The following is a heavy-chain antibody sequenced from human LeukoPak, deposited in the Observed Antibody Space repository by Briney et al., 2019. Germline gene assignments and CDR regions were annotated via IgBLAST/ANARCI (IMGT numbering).Heavy chain of an antibody. Sequence: PGGSLRLFCAACGFTLRDSGMHWVRQAPGKGREGVAGIWYSGSSNYYADSVKGRFTISRDNSKNTLYLQMNSLREEDTAVYYRAKDASQVREVLAYYFDSWGQGTLVTVSS. CDR2: IWYSGSSN. J-gene: IGHJ4*02. D-gene: IGHD3-10*01. CDR3: AKDASQVREVLAYYFDS. CDR1: GFTLRDSG. V-gene: IGHV3-33*06.